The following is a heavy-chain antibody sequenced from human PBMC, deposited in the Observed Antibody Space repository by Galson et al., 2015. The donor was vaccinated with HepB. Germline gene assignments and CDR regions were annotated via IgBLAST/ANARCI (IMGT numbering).Heavy chain of an antibody. Sequence: SLGLSCAASGFTFSSYSMNGFRQAPGKGLEWVSSISSSSSYIYYADSVKGRFTISRDNAKNSLYLQMNSLRAEDTAVYYCARDRWSGYYTADYWGQGTLVTFSS. CDR2: ISSSSSYI. CDR1: GFTFSSYS. D-gene: IGHD3-3*01. J-gene: IGHJ4*02. V-gene: IGHV3-21*01. CDR3: ARDRWSGYYTADY.